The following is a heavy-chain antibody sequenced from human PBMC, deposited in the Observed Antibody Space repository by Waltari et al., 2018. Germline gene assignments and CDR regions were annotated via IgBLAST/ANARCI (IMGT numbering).Heavy chain of an antibody. D-gene: IGHD1-26*01. CDR3: AAAGISGSYYAFDY. V-gene: IGHV1-58*01. J-gene: IGHJ4*02. Sequence: QMQMVQSGPEVKKPGTSVKVSCKASGFSFSNSAVQWVRQARGQRLEWIGGIVVAKGKTNYAQKFQERVTIARDKSTRTAYMELSSLTSEDTAIYYCAAAGISGSYYAFDYWAQGALVTVSS. CDR1: GFSFSNSA. CDR2: IVVAKGKT.